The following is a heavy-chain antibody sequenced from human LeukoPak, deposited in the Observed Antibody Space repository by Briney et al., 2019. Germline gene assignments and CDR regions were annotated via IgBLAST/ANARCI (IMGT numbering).Heavy chain of an antibody. Sequence: ASVKVSCKASGFTFTSYGISWVRQAPGQGLEWMGWISAYNGNTNYAQKLQGRVTMTTDTCTSTAYMELRSLRSDDTAVYYCARGREYYYGSGSYYNNWFDPWGQGTLVTVSS. CDR2: ISAYNGNT. V-gene: IGHV1-18*01. CDR1: GFTFTSYG. CDR3: ARGREYYYGSGSYYNNWFDP. D-gene: IGHD3-10*01. J-gene: IGHJ5*02.